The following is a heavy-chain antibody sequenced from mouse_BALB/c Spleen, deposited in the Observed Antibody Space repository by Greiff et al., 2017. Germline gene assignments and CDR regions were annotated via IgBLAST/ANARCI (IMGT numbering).Heavy chain of an antibody. CDR2: IYPGDGDT. Sequence: VQLQQSGAELARPGASVKLSCKASGYTFTSYWMQWVKQRPGQGLEWIGAIYPGDGDTRYTQKFKGKATLTADKSSSTAYMQLSSLASEDSAVYYCARDYRYDGGFAYWGQGTLVTVSA. CDR1: GYTFTSYW. D-gene: IGHD2-14*01. CDR3: ARDYRYDGGFAY. V-gene: IGHV1-87*01. J-gene: IGHJ3*01.